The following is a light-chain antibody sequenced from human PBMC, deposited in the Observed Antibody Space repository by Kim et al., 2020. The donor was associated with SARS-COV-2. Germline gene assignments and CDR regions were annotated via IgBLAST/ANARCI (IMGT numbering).Light chain of an antibody. CDR2: AAS. Sequence: DIQITQSPSSLSASVGDRVTITCRASQGISSYLNWYQQKPGKAPKLLIYAASSLQSGVPSRFSGSGSGTDFTLNISSLQPEDFATYYCQQSYSTPWTFGQGTKVDIK. J-gene: IGKJ1*01. CDR3: QQSYSTPWT. CDR1: QGISSY. V-gene: IGKV1-39*01.